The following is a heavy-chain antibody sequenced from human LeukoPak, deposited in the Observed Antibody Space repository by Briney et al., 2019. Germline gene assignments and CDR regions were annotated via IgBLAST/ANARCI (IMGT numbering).Heavy chain of an antibody. Sequence: PGGSLRLSCAASGFTFSSYAMTWVRQAPGKGLEWVSLISGSGGPTYYADSVKGRFTISRDNSKNTLSLQMNSLRAEDSALYYCAKDWDYFDCWGQGALVTVSS. CDR3: AKDWDYFDC. CDR2: ISGSGGPT. V-gene: IGHV3-23*01. J-gene: IGHJ4*02. CDR1: GFTFSSYA. D-gene: IGHD3-16*01.